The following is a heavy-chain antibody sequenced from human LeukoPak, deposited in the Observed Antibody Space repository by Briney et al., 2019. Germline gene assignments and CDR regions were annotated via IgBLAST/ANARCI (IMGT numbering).Heavy chain of an antibody. CDR3: ARESPYDILTGYDAGYYYYGMDV. CDR1: GYTFTGYY. D-gene: IGHD3-9*01. V-gene: IGHV1-2*04. CDR2: INPNSGGT. J-gene: IGHJ6*02. Sequence: ASVKVSCKASGYTFTGYYMHWVRQAPGQGLEWMGWINPNSGGTTYAQKFQGWVTMTRDTSISTAYMELSRLRSDDTAVYYCARESPYDILTGYDAGYYYYGMDVWGQGTTVTVSS.